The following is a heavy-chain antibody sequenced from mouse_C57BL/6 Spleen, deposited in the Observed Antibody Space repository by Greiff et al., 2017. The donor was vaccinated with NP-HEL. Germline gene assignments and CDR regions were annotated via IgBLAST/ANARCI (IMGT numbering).Heavy chain of an antibody. CDR3: ASYYYVSSYGGYFDY. Sequence: VQVVESGAELARPGASVKLSFKASGYTFPCHGISWVKQRTGPGLEWIGEIYSRSGNTYYNEKCKGKATLTADKSSSTAYMGLRLLTSDDSSVYFCASYYYVSSYGGYFDYWGQGTTLTVSS. CDR1: GYTFPCHG. D-gene: IGHD1-1*01. CDR2: IYSRSGNT. V-gene: IGHV1-81*01. J-gene: IGHJ2*01.